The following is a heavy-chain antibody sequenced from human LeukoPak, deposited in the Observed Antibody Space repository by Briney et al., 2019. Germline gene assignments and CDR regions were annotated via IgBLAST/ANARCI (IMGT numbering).Heavy chain of an antibody. CDR3: AKTLYYDSSGYYFRVAFDI. J-gene: IGHJ3*02. V-gene: IGHV3-23*01. Sequence: GGSLRLSCAASGFTFSSYAMSWVRQAPGKGLEWVSAISGSGGSTYYADSVKGRFTISRDNSKNTLYLQMNSLRAEDTAVYYCAKTLYYDSSGYYFRVAFDIWGQGTMVTVSS. CDR1: GFTFSSYA. CDR2: ISGSGGST. D-gene: IGHD3-22*01.